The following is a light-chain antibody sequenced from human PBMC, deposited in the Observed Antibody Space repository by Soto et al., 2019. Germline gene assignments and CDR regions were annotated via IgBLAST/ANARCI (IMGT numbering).Light chain of an antibody. J-gene: IGKJ1*01. CDR3: QQYYSTPRT. CDR2: WAS. CDR1: QSSLYSSINRNY. V-gene: IGKV4-1*01. Sequence: DIVMTQSPDSLAVSLGERATINCKSSQSSLYSSINRNYLAWFQQKPGQPPKLLIYWASTRESGVPDRFSGSGSGTDFTLTISSLQAEDVAVYFCQQYYSTPRTFGQGTKVEIK.